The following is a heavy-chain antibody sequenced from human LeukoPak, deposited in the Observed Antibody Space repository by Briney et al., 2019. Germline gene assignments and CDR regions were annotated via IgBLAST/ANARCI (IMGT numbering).Heavy chain of an antibody. D-gene: IGHD1-14*01. CDR2: ISGSGGST. Sequence: GGSLRLSCAASGFTFSSYAMSWVRPAPGEGLEWVSAISGSGGSTYYADSVKGRFTISRDNSKNTLYLQMNSLRAEDTAVYYCAKVNQGWFDPWGQGTLVTVSS. J-gene: IGHJ5*02. CDR1: GFTFSSYA. CDR3: AKVNQGWFDP. V-gene: IGHV3-23*01.